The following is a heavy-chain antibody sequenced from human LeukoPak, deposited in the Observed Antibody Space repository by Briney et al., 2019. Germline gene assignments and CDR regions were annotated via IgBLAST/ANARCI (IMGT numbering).Heavy chain of an antibody. CDR2: IYSSGTT. CDR3: ARGRWIYGSGSYSFNWFVP. D-gene: IGHD3-10*01. J-gene: IGHJ5*02. V-gene: IGHV4-61*02. Sequence: SETLSLTCSVSGASISSDNYYWTWIRQPGGKGLEWIGRIYSSGTTSYNPSLRSRLTISLDTSKNQFSLKLTSVTAADTAAYYCARGRWIYGSGSYSFNWFVPWGQGTLDTVSS. CDR1: GASISSDNYY.